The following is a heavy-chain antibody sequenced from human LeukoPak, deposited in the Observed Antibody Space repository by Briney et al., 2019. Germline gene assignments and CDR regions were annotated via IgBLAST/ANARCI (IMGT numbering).Heavy chain of an antibody. J-gene: IGHJ3*02. V-gene: IGHV7-4-1*02. Sequence: GASVKVSCKTSGYTFTTYAISWVRQAPGQGLEGMGWINTNTGNPTYAQGFFTGRYVFSLDTSVSTAYLQISSLKAEDTAVYYCARAVEYSSSSGAFDIWGQGTMVTVSS. D-gene: IGHD6-6*01. CDR2: INTNTGNP. CDR3: ARAVEYSSSSGAFDI. CDR1: GYTFTTYA.